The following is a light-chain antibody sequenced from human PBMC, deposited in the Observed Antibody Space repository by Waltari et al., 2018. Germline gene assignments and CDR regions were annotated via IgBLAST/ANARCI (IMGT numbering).Light chain of an antibody. V-gene: IGKV1-5*03. Sequence: DIQLTPSPSTLSASVAHRVTITCRASQSISSWLAWYQQKPGKAPKLLIYKASTLESGVPSRFSGSGSGTEFTLTISSLQPDDFASYYCQQYNGYPYTFGQGTKLEIK. J-gene: IGKJ2*01. CDR3: QQYNGYPYT. CDR1: QSISSW. CDR2: KAS.